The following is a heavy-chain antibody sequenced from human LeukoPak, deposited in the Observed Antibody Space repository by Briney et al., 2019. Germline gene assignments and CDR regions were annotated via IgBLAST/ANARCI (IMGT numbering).Heavy chain of an antibody. J-gene: IGHJ4*02. CDR2: ISSSSSYI. D-gene: IGHD1-14*01. Sequence: GGSLRLSCAASGFTFSSYSMNWVRQAPGKGLEWVSSISSSSSYIYYADSVKGRFTISRDNAKNSLYLQMNSLRAEDTAVYYCARDRGKSAPYYFDYWGQGTLVTVSS. CDR3: ARDRGKSAPYYFDY. V-gene: IGHV3-21*01. CDR1: GFTFSSYS.